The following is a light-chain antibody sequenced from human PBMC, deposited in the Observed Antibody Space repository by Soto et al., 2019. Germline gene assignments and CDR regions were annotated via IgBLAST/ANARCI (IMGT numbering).Light chain of an antibody. J-gene: IGKJ1*01. CDR3: QQYNTYPMT. V-gene: IGKV1-5*03. CDR1: QTINSW. CDR2: KTS. Sequence: DVQMTQSPSTLSASVGDTVTITCRASQTINSWLAWYQHRPGKGPKLLIYKTSTVEGGVPLRFSGSGSGTEFTLTISSLQPADSATYYCQQYNTYPMTVGQGTKVDIK.